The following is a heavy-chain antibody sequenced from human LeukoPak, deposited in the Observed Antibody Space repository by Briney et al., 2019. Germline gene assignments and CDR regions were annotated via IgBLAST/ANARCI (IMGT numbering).Heavy chain of an antibody. D-gene: IGHD6-13*01. Sequence: ASVKVSCKVSGYRLTEVSIHWVRQAPGKGLEWMGGFDPEDAETVYAQKFQGRVTMAEDTSTDTAYMELSSRRSEDTAVYYCATGGYFPDYWGQGTLVTVSS. CDR3: ATGGYFPDY. CDR2: FDPEDAET. J-gene: IGHJ4*02. V-gene: IGHV1-24*01. CDR1: GYRLTEVS.